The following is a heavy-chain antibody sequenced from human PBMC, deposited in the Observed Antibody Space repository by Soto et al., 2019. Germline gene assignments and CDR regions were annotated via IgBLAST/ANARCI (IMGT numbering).Heavy chain of an antibody. CDR3: AKDGAVAGMPRYYYYGMDV. D-gene: IGHD6-19*01. V-gene: IGHV3-30*18. CDR1: GFTFSSYG. J-gene: IGHJ6*02. CDR2: ISYDGSNK. Sequence: QVQQVESGGGVVQPGRSLRLSCAASGFTFSSYGMHWVRQAPGKGLEWVAVISYDGSNKYYADSVKGRFTISRDNSKNTLYLQMNSLRAEDTAVYYCAKDGAVAGMPRYYYYGMDVWGQGTTVTVSS.